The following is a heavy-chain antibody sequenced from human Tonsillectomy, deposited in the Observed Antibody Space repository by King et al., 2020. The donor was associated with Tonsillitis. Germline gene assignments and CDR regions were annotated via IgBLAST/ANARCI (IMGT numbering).Heavy chain of an antibody. CDR1: GFTVSGNY. J-gene: IGHJ4*02. CDR3: ARYCSGGSCYPRYALDY. Sequence: VQLVESGGGLIQPGGSLRLSCAASGFTVSGNYMTWVRQAPGKGLEWVSIIYSGGNTHYADSVKGRFTISRDNSKNTVYLQMNSLRAEDTAVYYCARYCSGGSCYPRYALDYWGQGTLVTVSS. V-gene: IGHV3-53*01. CDR2: IYSGGNT. D-gene: IGHD2-15*01.